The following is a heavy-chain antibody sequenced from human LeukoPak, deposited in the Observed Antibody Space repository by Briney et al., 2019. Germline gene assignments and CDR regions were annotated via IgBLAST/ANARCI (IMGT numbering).Heavy chain of an antibody. V-gene: IGHV4-34*01. Sequence: PSETLSLTCAVYGGSFSGYYWSWIRQPPGKGLEWIGEINHSGSTNYNPSLKSRVTISVDTSKNQFSLKLSSVTAADTAVYYCARDSPSVVPAPYYFDYWGQGTLVTVSS. D-gene: IGHD2-2*01. J-gene: IGHJ4*02. CDR3: ARDSPSVVPAPYYFDY. CDR2: INHSGST. CDR1: GGSFSGYY.